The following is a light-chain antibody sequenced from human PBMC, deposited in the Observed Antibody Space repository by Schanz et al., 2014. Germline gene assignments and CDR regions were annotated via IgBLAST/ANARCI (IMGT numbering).Light chain of an antibody. CDR1: QSIRSW. Sequence: DIQMTQSPSTLSAYVGDRVTLTCRASQSIRSWLAWYQQKPGKAPKLLIYDASTLESGVPSRSSGGGSGTEFTLTISSLQPDDFATYHCQQYNSYSPETFGQGTKVEIK. V-gene: IGKV1-5*01. CDR2: DAS. CDR3: QQYNSYSPET. J-gene: IGKJ1*01.